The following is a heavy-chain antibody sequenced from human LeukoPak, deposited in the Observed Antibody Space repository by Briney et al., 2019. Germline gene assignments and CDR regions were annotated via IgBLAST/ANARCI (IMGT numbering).Heavy chain of an antibody. J-gene: IGHJ3*01. CDR2: ISGSGASA. Sequence: GESLRLSCAASGFTFSTYAMNWVRQAPGKGLEWVSTISGSGASAYYADSVRGRFTISRDNSKNTLYLQMNSLRAEDTAVYYCAKAIDYDDYVWADAFRVWGPGTVVTVSS. D-gene: IGHD3-16*01. CDR1: GFTFSTYA. V-gene: IGHV3-23*01. CDR3: AKAIDYDDYVWADAFRV.